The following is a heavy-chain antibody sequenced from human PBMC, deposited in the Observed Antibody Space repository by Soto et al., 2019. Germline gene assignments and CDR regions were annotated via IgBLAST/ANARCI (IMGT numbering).Heavy chain of an antibody. CDR1: EYTFTDYY. J-gene: IGHJ5*01. CDR2: INPSGGST. Sequence: QVQLVQSGAEVKKPGASVKLSCKSSEYTFTDYYIHWVRQAPGQGLEWMGLINPSGGSTSYAQKFQGRVTMTRDTSTSTVSMELSSPRSEDTAVYYCATAAYSTSWYDFWGQGTLVTVSS. CDR3: ATAAYSTSWYDF. V-gene: IGHV1-46*01. D-gene: IGHD6-13*01.